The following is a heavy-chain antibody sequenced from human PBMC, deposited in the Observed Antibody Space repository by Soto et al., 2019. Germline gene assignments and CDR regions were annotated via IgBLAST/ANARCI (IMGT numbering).Heavy chain of an antibody. D-gene: IGHD6-19*01. V-gene: IGHV4-39*01. CDR2: IHYSGST. J-gene: IGHJ4*02. Sequence: PSETLSLTCTVSGGSISSGDYYWSWIRQPPGKGLEWIGSIHYSGSTYNNPSLKSRVSMSVDTSRNQFSLSLNSVTAADTAVYYCTRHRGHDIEVDGSPRYFWGQGTLVTVSS. CDR1: GGSISSGDYY. CDR3: TRHRGHDIEVDGSPRYF.